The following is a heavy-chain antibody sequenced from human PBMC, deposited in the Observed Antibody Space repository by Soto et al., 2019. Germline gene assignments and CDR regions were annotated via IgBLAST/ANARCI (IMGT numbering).Heavy chain of an antibody. V-gene: IGHV3-7*01. D-gene: IGHD2-15*01. J-gene: IGHJ6*03. CDR3: AREYCSGGSCYRGYYYMDV. Sequence: EVQLVESGGGLVQPGGSLRLSCAASGFTFSSYWMGWVRQAPGKGLEWVANIKQDGSEKYYVDSVKGRFTISRDNAKNSLYLQMNSLRAEDTAVYYCAREYCSGGSCYRGYYYMDVWGKGTTVTVSS. CDR2: IKQDGSEK. CDR1: GFTFSSYW.